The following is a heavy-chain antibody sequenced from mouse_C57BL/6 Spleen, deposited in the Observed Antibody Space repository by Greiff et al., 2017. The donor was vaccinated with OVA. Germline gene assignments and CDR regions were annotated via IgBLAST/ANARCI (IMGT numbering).Heavy chain of an antibody. D-gene: IGHD4-1*01. CDR3: ATLTGHWYFDV. V-gene: IGHV2-2*01. CDR1: GFSLTSYG. Sequence: VQLQQSGPGLVQPSPSLSITCTVSGFSLTSYGVHWVRQSPGKGLEWLGVIWSGGSTDYNAAFISRLSISKDNSKSQVFFQMNRLQADDTAIYYCATLTGHWYFDVWGTGTTVTVSS. CDR2: IWSGGST. J-gene: IGHJ1*03.